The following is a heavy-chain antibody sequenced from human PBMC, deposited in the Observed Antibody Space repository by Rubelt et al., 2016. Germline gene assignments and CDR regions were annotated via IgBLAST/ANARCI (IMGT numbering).Heavy chain of an antibody. V-gene: IGHV4-4*09. CDR1: GASISTHY. CDR2: IYHTGST. Sequence: QVQLQESGPGLVKPSETLSLTCTVSGASISTHYWAWIRQPPGKGLDYLGYIYHTGSTNYNPSLQSRVTISVDTSNSQFALELGLVTAADTAVDYCARVVPAPISFDCWGQGTLVTVSS. J-gene: IGHJ4*02. CDR3: ARVVPAPISFDC. D-gene: IGHD2-2*01.